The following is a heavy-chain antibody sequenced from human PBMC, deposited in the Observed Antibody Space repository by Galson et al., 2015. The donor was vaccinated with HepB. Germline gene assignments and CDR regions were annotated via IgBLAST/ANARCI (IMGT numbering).Heavy chain of an antibody. CDR1: GFNFSGSA. CDR2: IRSKVNNYAT. D-gene: IGHD2-21*02. J-gene: IGHJ6*02. CDR3: ARPKNEGAYCGGDCFSIAGMDV. Sequence: SLRLSCAASGFNFSGSAMYWVRQASGKGLEWVGRIRSKVNNYATAYAESVKGRFTVSRDESKNTAYLQMNSLKSEDTAVYYCARPKNEGAYCGGDCFSIAGMDVWGQGTTVTVSS. V-gene: IGHV3-73*01.